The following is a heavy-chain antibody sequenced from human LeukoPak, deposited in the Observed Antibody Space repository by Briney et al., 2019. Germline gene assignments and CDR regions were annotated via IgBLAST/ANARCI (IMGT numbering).Heavy chain of an antibody. CDR1: GGSISSSSYY. CDR2: IYYSGST. J-gene: IGHJ4*02. V-gene: IGHV4-39*01. CDR3: ASTDTFGGVIAPPDY. D-gene: IGHD3-16*02. Sequence: PSETLSLTCTVSGGSISSSSYYLGWIRQPPGKGLEWIVSIYYSGSTYYNPSLKSRVTISVDTSKNQFSLKLSSVTAADTAEYYCASTDTFGGVIAPPDYWGQGTLVTVSS.